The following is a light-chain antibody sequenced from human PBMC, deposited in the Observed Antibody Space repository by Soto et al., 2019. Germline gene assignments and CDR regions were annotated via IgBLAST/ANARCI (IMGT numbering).Light chain of an antibody. CDR2: AAS. V-gene: IGKV1-39*01. CDR1: QNINNY. Sequence: DIQMTQSPSSLSASVGDRVTITCQASQNINNYLNWYQQKPGRAPKLLIYAASTLQSGVPSRFSGSGSGTDFTLSISSLQPEDFATYYCQQSYSGPLTFGGGTKVDIK. J-gene: IGKJ4*01. CDR3: QQSYSGPLT.